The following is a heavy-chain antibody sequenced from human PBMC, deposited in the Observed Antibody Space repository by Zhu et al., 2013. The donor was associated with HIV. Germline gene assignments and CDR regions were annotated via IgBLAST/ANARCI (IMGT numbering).Heavy chain of an antibody. Sequence: VQLQQWGAGLLKPSETLSLTCAVYGGSFSNYFWAWIRQPPGKGLEWIGEINHSGSTNYNPSLKSRVTISVDTSKIQFSLNLSSVTAADTAVYYCARAVVSTVTPPGTPYLGYCYFDLWGLAPWSLSPQ. J-gene: IGHJ2*01. CDR3: ARAVVSTVTPPGTPYLGYCYFDL. CDR1: GGSFSNYF. CDR2: INHSGST. V-gene: IGHV4-34*01. D-gene: IGHD4-17*01.